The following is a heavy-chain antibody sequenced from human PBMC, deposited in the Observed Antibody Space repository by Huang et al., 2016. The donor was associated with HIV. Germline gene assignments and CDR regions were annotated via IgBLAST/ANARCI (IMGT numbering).Heavy chain of an antibody. CDR2: CNRDGRST. V-gene: IGHV3-74*01. CDR1: GFSISSYW. CDR3: ARDPRIQSWLNFFDY. Sequence: EVQLVESGGGLVQPRGSLRLSCAASGFSISSYWMHWVRQAPGKGLWWVERCNRDGRSTSYADSVKGRFTISRDNAKNTLYLQMNSLRAEDTAVYYCARDPRIQSWLNFFDYWGQGTLVSVSS. J-gene: IGHJ4*02. D-gene: IGHD3-22*01.